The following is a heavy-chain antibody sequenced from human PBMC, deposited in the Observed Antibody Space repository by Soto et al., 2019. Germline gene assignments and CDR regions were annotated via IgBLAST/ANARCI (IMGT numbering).Heavy chain of an antibody. CDR3: ARPPQLLWFGALTSRAYYFNC. D-gene: IGHD3-10*01. Sequence: PGESLKISCTGSGYSFSTYWIAWVRQMPGKGLEWMGIIYPGDSDTRYSPSFQGQVTISADTSTKTAYLQWSSLKASDTAIYYCARPPQLLWFGALTSRAYYFNCWGPGTLVTVSS. V-gene: IGHV5-51*01. CDR2: IYPGDSDT. J-gene: IGHJ4*02. CDR1: GYSFSTYW.